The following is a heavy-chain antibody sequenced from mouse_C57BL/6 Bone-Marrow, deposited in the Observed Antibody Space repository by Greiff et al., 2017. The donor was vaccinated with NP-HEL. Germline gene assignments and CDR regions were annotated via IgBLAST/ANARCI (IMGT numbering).Heavy chain of an antibody. CDR1: GYTFTSYW. V-gene: IGHV1-50*01. CDR2: IDPSDSYT. CDR3: ARGGPGAMDY. J-gene: IGHJ4*01. Sequence: QVQLQQSGAELVKPGASVKLSCKASGYTFTSYWMQWVKQRPGQGLEWIGEIDPSDSYTNYNQKFKGKATLTVDTSSSTAYMQLSSLTSEDSAVYYCARGGPGAMDYWGQGTSVTVSS.